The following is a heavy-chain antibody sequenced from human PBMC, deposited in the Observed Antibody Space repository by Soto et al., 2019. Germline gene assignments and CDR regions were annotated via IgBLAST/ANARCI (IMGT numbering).Heavy chain of an antibody. D-gene: IGHD2-15*01. Sequence: GGSLRLSCAASGFTFSSYAMHWVRQAPGKGLEWVAVISYDGSNKYYADSVKGRFTISRDNSKNTLYLQMNSLRAEDTAVYYCARDHDSGGSCYCDAFDFWGQGTMVTVSS. V-gene: IGHV3-30*04. CDR2: ISYDGSNK. CDR1: GFTFSSYA. CDR3: ARDHDSGGSCYCDAFDF. J-gene: IGHJ3*01.